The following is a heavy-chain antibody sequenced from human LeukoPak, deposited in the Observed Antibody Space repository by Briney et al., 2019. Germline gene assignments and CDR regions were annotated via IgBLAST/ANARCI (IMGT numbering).Heavy chain of an antibody. CDR1: GYTFTGYY. CDR3: ARMYDYGDYRAFDY. D-gene: IGHD4-17*01. J-gene: IGHJ4*02. V-gene: IGHV1-2*02. Sequence: ASVKVSCKASGYTFTGYYMHWVRQAPGQGLEWMGWINPNSGGTNYAQKFQGRVTTTRDTSISTAYMELSRLRSDDTAVYYCARMYDYGDYRAFDYWGQGTLVTVSS. CDR2: INPNSGGT.